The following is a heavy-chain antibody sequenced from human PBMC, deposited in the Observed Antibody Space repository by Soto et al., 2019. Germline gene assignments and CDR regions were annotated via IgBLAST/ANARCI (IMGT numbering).Heavy chain of an antibody. CDR1: GYSFTSYW. CDR3: ARDWVYCSSTSCSTPSYYGMDV. Sequence: GESLKISCKGSGYSFTSYWIGWVRQMPGKGLEWMGIIYPGDSDTRYSPSFQGQVTISADKSISTAYLQWSSLKASDTAMYYCARDWVYCSSTSCSTPSYYGMDVWGQGTTVTVS. J-gene: IGHJ6*02. D-gene: IGHD2-2*01. V-gene: IGHV5-51*01. CDR2: IYPGDSDT.